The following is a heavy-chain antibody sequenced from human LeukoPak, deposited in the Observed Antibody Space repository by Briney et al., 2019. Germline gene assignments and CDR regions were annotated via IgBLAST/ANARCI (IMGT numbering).Heavy chain of an antibody. CDR3: ARALFIAAAGNIGLGY. CDR1: GYTFTSYD. J-gene: IGHJ4*02. V-gene: IGHV1-8*01. D-gene: IGHD6-13*01. Sequence: ASVKVSCKASGYTFTSYDINWVRQGTGQGLEWMGWMNPNSGNTGYAQKFQGRVTMTRNTSISTAYMELSSLRSEDTAVYYCARALFIAAAGNIGLGYWGQGTLVTVSS. CDR2: MNPNSGNT.